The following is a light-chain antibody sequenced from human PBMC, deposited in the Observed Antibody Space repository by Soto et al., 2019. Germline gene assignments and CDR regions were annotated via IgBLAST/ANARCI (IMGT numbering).Light chain of an antibody. CDR2: KAS. CDR3: QYWDDYSWT. J-gene: IGKJ1*01. Sequence: DIQMTQSPSTLSASVGDRVTITCRASQSITDWLAWYQQKPGKAPKVLLYKASNLEGGVPSRFSGSGSGTEFTLTISRVQPDDFATYYCQYWDDYSWTFGQGTKVAIK. V-gene: IGKV1-5*03. CDR1: QSITDW.